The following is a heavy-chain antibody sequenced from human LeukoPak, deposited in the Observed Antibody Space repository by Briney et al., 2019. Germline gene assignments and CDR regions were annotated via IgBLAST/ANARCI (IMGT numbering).Heavy chain of an antibody. Sequence: PSETLSLTCTVSGGSISIYYWNWIRQPAGKGLEWIGRIFTSGITNYDSSLKSRVTMSVDTSKNQFSLNLSSVTAADTAVYYCARESSGNYYNPLGYMDVWGKGTTVTVSS. V-gene: IGHV4-4*07. D-gene: IGHD3-10*01. CDR2: IFTSGIT. J-gene: IGHJ6*03. CDR3: ARESSGNYYNPLGYMDV. CDR1: GGSISIYY.